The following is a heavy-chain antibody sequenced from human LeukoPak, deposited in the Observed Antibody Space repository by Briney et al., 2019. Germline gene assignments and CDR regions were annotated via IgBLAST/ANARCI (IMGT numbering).Heavy chain of an antibody. D-gene: IGHD6-19*01. Sequence: GGSLRLSCAASGFIFTTHAMNWVRQAPGKGLEWVSVISSRGGSTYYADSVKGRFTISRDNSKNTLYLQMNSLRVEDTAVYYCARDWGSGWYFDYWGQGTLVTVSS. CDR1: GFIFTTHA. V-gene: IGHV3-23*01. J-gene: IGHJ4*02. CDR3: ARDWGSGWYFDY. CDR2: ISSRGGST.